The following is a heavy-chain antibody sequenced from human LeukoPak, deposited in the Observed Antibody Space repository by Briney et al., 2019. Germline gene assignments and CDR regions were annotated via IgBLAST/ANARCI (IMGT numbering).Heavy chain of an antibody. D-gene: IGHD4-17*01. V-gene: IGHV3-33*06. CDR2: VWHDGSKT. Sequence: GGSLRLSCAASGFTFSGCHIHWVRQAPGKGLEWVALVWHDGSKTYYADSVKGRFTVSRGNSKNTLFLQMNSLRAEDTGVYYCAKDSNDNGDYNYFDFWGQGTLVTVSS. CDR3: AKDSNDNGDYNYFDF. J-gene: IGHJ4*02. CDR1: GFTFSGCH.